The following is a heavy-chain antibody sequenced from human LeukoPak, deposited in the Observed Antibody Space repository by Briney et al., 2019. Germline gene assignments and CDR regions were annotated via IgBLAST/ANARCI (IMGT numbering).Heavy chain of an antibody. CDR3: AKGEGYCSGGNCYYYYYMDV. Sequence: GSLRLSCAASGFTFSNYAMSWVRQAPGKGLEWVSSISGSAYSTYYADSVKGRFTISRDNSKNTLYLQMNSLRAEDTAVYYCAKGEGYCSGGNCYYYYYMDVWGKGTTVTVSS. CDR2: ISGSAYST. CDR1: GFTFSNYA. D-gene: IGHD2-15*01. V-gene: IGHV3-23*01. J-gene: IGHJ6*03.